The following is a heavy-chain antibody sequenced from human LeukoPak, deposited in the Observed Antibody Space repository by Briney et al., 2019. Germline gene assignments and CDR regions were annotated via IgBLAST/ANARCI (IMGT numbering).Heavy chain of an antibody. CDR3: AKRGSTSGSLQGGFDY. CDR1: GFTFSSYA. Sequence: GGSLRLSCAASGFTFSSYAMSWVRQAPGKGLEWVSTIGASTNTYYPDSVKGRFTISRDNSKNTLYLQMNSLRAEDTAVYYCAKRGSTSGSLQGGFDYWGQGALVTVSS. CDR2: IGASTNT. J-gene: IGHJ4*02. V-gene: IGHV3-23*01. D-gene: IGHD2-2*01.